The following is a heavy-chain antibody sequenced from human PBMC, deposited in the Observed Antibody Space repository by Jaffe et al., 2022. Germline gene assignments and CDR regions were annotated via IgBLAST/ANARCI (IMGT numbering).Heavy chain of an antibody. Sequence: EVQLVESGGGLVQPGGSLRLSCAASGFTFSSYEMNWVRQAPGKGLEWVSYISSSGSTIYYADSVKGRFTISRDNAKNSLYLQMNSLRAEDTAVYYCARDPSGSYGLWAGFGDYWGQGTLVTVSS. D-gene: IGHD1-26*01. CDR2: ISSSGSTI. CDR3: ARDPSGSYGLWAGFGDY. CDR1: GFTFSSYE. V-gene: IGHV3-48*03. J-gene: IGHJ4*02.